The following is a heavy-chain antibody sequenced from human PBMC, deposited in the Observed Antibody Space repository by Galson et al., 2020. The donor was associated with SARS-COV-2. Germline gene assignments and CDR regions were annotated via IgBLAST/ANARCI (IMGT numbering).Heavy chain of an antibody. J-gene: IGHJ3*02. CDR3: AREGYSSSRDAFDI. CDR1: GFTFSDHY. Sequence: GGSLRLSCAASGFTFSDHYMDWVRQAPGKGLEWVGRTRDKANSYTTEYAASVKNRFTISRDDSKNSLHLQMDSLKTGDTAVYYCAREGYSSSRDAFDIWGQGTMVTVSS. CDR2: TRDKANSYTT. V-gene: IGHV3-72*01. D-gene: IGHD6-13*01.